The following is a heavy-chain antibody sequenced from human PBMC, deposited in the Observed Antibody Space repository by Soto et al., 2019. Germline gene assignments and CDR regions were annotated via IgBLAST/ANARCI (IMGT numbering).Heavy chain of an antibody. CDR3: ARQIRPRHLNAFDI. J-gene: IGHJ3*02. CDR2: IYYSGST. V-gene: IGHV4-39*01. CDR1: GGSISSSSYY. Sequence: PSETLSLTCTVSGGSISSSSYYWGWIRQPPGKGLEWIGSIYYSGSTYYNPSLKSRVTISVDTSKNQFSLKLSSVTAADTAVYYCARQIRPRHLNAFDIWGQGTMVTVSS.